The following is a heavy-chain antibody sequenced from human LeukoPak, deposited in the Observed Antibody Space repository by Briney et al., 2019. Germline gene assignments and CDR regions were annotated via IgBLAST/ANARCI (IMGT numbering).Heavy chain of an antibody. CDR3: ARGAALAGDLCGY. D-gene: IGHD6-19*01. CDR2: ISAYNGNT. J-gene: IGHJ4*02. V-gene: IGHV1-18*01. Sequence: ASLKVSCKASGYTFTSYGISWVRQAPGQGLEWMGWISAYNGNTHYAQTFQGRVTMTTDTSTSTAYMELRSLRSDDTAVYYCARGAALAGDLCGYWGQGTLVTVSS. CDR1: GYTFTSYG.